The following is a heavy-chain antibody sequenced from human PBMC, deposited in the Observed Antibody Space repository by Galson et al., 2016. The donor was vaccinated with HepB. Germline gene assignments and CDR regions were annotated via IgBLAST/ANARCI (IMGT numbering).Heavy chain of an antibody. D-gene: IGHD3-9*01. J-gene: IGHJ4*02. CDR2: VKPDGSDS. CDR3: AIEHWFNFGS. CDR1: GFPFSVHY. Sequence: SLRLSCAASGFPFSVHYMSWVRQSPGKGLEWVAKVKPDGSDSYYVDSVKGRFSISRDNAKNSVYLQMSRLRVDDTAVYYCAIEHWFNFGSWGQGTLVTVAS. V-gene: IGHV3-7*05.